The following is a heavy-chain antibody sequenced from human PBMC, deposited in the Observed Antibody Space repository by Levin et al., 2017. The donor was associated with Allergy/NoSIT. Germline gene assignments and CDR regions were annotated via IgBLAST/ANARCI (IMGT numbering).Heavy chain of an antibody. CDR1: GFDFSISA. J-gene: IGHJ4*02. D-gene: IGHD5-12*01. CDR3: ARQYSGYDHFAY. CDR2: ISNGGHST. V-gene: IGHV3-23*01. Sequence: GGSLRLSCAASGFDFSISAMAWVRQAPGEGLEWVSTISNGGHSTYYADSVRGRFTISRDNSKRTIYLQMSSLRDGDTAFYFCARQYSGYDHFAYWGQGALVAVSS.